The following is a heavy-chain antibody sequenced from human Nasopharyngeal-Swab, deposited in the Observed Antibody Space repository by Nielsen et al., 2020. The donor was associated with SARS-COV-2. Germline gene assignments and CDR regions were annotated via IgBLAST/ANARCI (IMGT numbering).Heavy chain of an antibody. Sequence: SETLSLTCTVSGDSISSGKDYWNWIRQTPGRGLEWIGYIDYSGSTDHNPSHKSRVTISVDTSKKQFSLKVNSVTAADTAVYYCARLGRYYDTLSGYARHFDYWGQGILVTVSS. CDR3: ARLGRYYDTLSGYARHFDY. CDR1: GDSISSGKDY. V-gene: IGHV4-30-4*01. J-gene: IGHJ4*02. D-gene: IGHD3-9*01. CDR2: IDYSGST.